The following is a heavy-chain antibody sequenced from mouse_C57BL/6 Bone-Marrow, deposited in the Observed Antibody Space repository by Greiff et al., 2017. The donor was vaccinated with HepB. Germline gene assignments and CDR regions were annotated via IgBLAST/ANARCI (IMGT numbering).Heavy chain of an antibody. D-gene: IGHD1-1*01. CDR3: ARARITTVVAHYYAMDY. J-gene: IGHJ4*01. CDR1: GFTFSSYA. CDR2: ISDGGSYT. Sequence: EVKLVESGGGLVKPGGSLKLSCAASGFTFSSYAMSWVRQTPEKRLEWVATISDGGSYTYYPDNVKGRFTISRDNAKNNLYLQMSHLKSEDTAMYYCARARITTVVAHYYAMDYWGQGTSVTVSS. V-gene: IGHV5-4*03.